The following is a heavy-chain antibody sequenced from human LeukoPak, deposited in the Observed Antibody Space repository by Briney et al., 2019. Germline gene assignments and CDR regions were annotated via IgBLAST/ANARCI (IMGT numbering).Heavy chain of an antibody. CDR2: IIPILGIA. J-gene: IGHJ4*02. CDR1: GGTFSSYA. CDR3: ASSDMVRGVIIRIDFDY. Sequence: ASVKVSCKASGGTFSSYAISWVRQAPGQGLEWKGRIIPILGIASYAQKFQGRVTITADKSTSTAYMELSSLRSEDTAVYYCASSDMVRGVIIRIDFDYWGQGTLVTVSS. D-gene: IGHD3-10*01. V-gene: IGHV1-69*04.